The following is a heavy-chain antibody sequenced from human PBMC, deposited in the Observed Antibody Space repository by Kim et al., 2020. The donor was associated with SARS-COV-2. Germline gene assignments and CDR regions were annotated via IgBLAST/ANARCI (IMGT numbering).Heavy chain of an antibody. CDR3: ARGSPYYYDSSGYYPSAEYFQH. D-gene: IGHD3-22*01. J-gene: IGHJ1*01. Sequence: GGSLRLSCAASGFTFSSYAMHWVRQAPGKGLEWVAVISYDGSNKYYADSVKGRFTISRDNSKNTLYLQMNSLRAEDTAVYYCARGSPYYYDSSGYYPSAEYFQHWGQGTLVTVSS. CDR1: GFTFSSYA. V-gene: IGHV3-30-3*01. CDR2: ISYDGSNK.